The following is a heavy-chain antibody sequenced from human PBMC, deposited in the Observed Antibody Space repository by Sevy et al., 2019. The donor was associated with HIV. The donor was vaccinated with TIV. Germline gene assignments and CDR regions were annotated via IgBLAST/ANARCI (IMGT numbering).Heavy chain of an antibody. J-gene: IGHJ4*02. Sequence: ASVKVSCKCSGFSCIDYGFSWVRLAPGQGLEWMAWISVYNGNTNYAQKFQGRVAVTVDSTTKTAYMELKSLRSDDTAVYYCARATRDGYNPRPFDYWGQGTLVTVSS. V-gene: IGHV1-18*01. CDR1: GFSCIDYG. CDR2: ISVYNGNT. CDR3: ARATRDGYNPRPFDY. D-gene: IGHD5-12*01.